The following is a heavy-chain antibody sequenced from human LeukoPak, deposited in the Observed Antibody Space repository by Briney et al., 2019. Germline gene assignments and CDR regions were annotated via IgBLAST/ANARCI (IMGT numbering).Heavy chain of an antibody. CDR3: ARLGAAVYYPFDY. CDR2: IYSSGST. Sequence: SETLSLTCTVSGDSINSYYWSWIRQPAGKGLDWIGRIYSSGSTNYNPSLKSRVAMSVDTSKNQFSLKLSSVTAADTAVYYCARLGAAVYYPFDYWGQGILVTVSS. CDR1: GDSINSYY. D-gene: IGHD2-8*01. V-gene: IGHV4-4*07. J-gene: IGHJ4*02.